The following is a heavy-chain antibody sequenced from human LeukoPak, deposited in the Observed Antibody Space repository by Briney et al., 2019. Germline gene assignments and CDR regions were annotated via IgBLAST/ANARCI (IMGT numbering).Heavy chain of an antibody. CDR3: ARNMDIVSTIMVFDF. D-gene: IGHD5/OR15-5a*01. Sequence: GGSLRLSCAASGFTLSSHSMNWVRQAPGKGLEWVSSISSSSYIYYADSVKGRFTISRDNAKNSVFLQMNSLIAEDTAVYFCARNMDIVSTIMVFDFWGQGTLVTVSS. V-gene: IGHV3-21*01. CDR1: GFTLSSHS. J-gene: IGHJ4*02. CDR2: ISSSSYI.